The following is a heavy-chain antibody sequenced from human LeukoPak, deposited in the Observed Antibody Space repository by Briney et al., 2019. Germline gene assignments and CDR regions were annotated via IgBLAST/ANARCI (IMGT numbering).Heavy chain of an antibody. CDR1: GFTFSSFG. CDR2: ISSTGGTA. CDR3: AKDGIYGDYYYYYMDV. J-gene: IGHJ6*03. D-gene: IGHD4-17*01. Sequence: PGGSLRLSCAASGFTFSSFGMSWVRQAPGKGLEWVSAISSTGGTAYYADSVRGRFTISRDNSKNTLYLQMNSLRAEDTAVYYCAKDGIYGDYYYYYMDVWGKGTTVTISS. V-gene: IGHV3-23*01.